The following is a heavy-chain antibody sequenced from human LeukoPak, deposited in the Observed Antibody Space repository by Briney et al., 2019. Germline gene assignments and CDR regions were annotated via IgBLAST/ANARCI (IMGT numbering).Heavy chain of an antibody. Sequence: SETLSLTCAVSGGSISSGGYSWSWIRQPPGKGLEWIGYIYHSGSTYYNPSLKSRVTISVDTSKNQFSLKLSSVTAADTAVYYCARVNYDILTGHPNYFDYWGQGTLVTVSS. CDR3: ARVNYDILTGHPNYFDY. CDR1: GGSISSGGYS. J-gene: IGHJ4*02. D-gene: IGHD3-9*01. CDR2: IYHSGST. V-gene: IGHV4-30-2*01.